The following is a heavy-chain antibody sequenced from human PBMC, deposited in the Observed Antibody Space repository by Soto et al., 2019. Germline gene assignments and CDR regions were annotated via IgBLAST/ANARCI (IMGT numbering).Heavy chain of an antibody. J-gene: IGHJ4*02. V-gene: IGHV3-23*01. D-gene: IGHD6-19*01. CDR1: VFTFSGYA. Sequence: PRGSLRLSCAASVFTFSGYAMSWVRQTPGERLEWVSVISASGGSTYYADSVKGRFTTSRDNSNNTMYLQMNSLRAEDTAIYYCAKDLDRRGCYTFLFDSWGQGTVVTVYS. CDR2: ISASGGST. CDR3: AKDLDRRGCYTFLFDS.